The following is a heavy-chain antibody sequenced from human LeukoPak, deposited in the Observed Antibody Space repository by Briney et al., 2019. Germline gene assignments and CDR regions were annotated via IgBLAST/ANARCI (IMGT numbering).Heavy chain of an antibody. J-gene: IGHJ5*02. CDR3: ARGPYNWNDVVFNWFDP. Sequence: SETLSLTCAVYGGSFSGYYWSWIRQPPGKGLEWIGEINHSGNTNYNPSLKSRVTISVDTSKNQFSLKLSSVTAADTAVYYCARGPYNWNDVVFNWFDPWGQGTLVTVSS. D-gene: IGHD1-20*01. CDR1: GGSFSGYY. CDR2: INHSGNT. V-gene: IGHV4-34*01.